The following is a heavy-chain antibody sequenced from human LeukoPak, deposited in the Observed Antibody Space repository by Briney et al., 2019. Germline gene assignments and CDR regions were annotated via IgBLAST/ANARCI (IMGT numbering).Heavy chain of an antibody. CDR1: GDSINSGGYY. Sequence: PSETLSLTCTVSGDSINSGGYYWSWIRQPPGKGLEWIGSVYYSGSTYYNPSLKSRVTISVDTSKNQFSLKLSSVTAADTAVYYCARQAREQWLDRAYYFDYWGQGTLVTVAS. CDR3: ARQAREQWLDRAYYFDY. V-gene: IGHV4-39*01. J-gene: IGHJ4*02. CDR2: VYYSGST. D-gene: IGHD6-19*01.